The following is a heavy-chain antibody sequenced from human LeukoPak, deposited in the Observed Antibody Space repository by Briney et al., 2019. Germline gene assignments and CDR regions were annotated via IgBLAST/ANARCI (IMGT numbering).Heavy chain of an antibody. CDR1: GYSFTTYW. D-gene: IGHD2-21*02. CDR2: IYPGDSDT. Sequence: GESLKISCKGSGYSFTTYWIAWVRQMPGKGLEWMGIIYPGDSDTRYNPSFQGQVTISADKSISAAYLQWSSLKASDTAMYYCARRLASVVTFDYWGQGTLVTVSS. V-gene: IGHV5-51*01. J-gene: IGHJ4*02. CDR3: ARRLASVVTFDY.